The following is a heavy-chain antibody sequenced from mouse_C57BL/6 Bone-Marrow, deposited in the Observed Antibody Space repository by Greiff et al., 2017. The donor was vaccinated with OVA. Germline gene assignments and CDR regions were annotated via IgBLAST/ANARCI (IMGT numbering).Heavy chain of an antibody. CDR3: ARGDWDWYFDV. CDR2: INPYNGGT. V-gene: IGHV1-19*01. Sequence: EVQLQQSGPVLVKPGAPVKMSFKALGSQFPDNNMNWLKQSQGKSLDWIGVINPYNGGTSYNQKFKGKATLTVDKSSSTAYMELNSLTSEDSAVYYCARGDWDWYFDVWGTGTTVTVSS. D-gene: IGHD2-13*01. J-gene: IGHJ1*03. CDR1: GSQFPDNN.